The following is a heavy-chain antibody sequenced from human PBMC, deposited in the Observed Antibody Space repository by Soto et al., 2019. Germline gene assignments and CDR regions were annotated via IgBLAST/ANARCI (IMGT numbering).Heavy chain of an antibody. J-gene: IGHJ5*02. Sequence: SETLSLTCTVSGGSISSISYYWGWIRQPPGKGLEWIGSIYYSGNTYYNPSLKSRVTISIDTSKNQFSLKLSSVTAADTAVYYCARAKAPLYSSSWYWFDPWGQGTLVTLSS. CDR3: ARAKAPLYSSSWYWFDP. D-gene: IGHD6-13*01. CDR2: IYYSGNT. CDR1: GGSISSISYY. V-gene: IGHV4-39*01.